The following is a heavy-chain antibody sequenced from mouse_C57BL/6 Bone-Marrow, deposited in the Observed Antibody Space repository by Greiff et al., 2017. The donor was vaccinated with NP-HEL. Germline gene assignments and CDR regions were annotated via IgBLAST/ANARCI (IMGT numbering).Heavy chain of an antibody. CDR1: GYAFTNYL. CDR2: INPGSGGT. V-gene: IGHV1-54*01. J-gene: IGHJ4*01. CDR3: ASWITTVVANYAMDY. D-gene: IGHD1-1*01. Sequence: QVQLQQSGAELVRPGTSVKVSCKASGYAFTNYLIEWVKQRPGQGLEWIGVINPGSGGTNYNEKFKGKATLTADKSSSTAYMQLSSLTSEDSAVYFCASWITTVVANYAMDYWGQGTSVTVSS.